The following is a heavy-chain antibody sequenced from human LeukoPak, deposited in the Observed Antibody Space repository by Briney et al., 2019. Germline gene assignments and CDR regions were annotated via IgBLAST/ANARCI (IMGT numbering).Heavy chain of an antibody. CDR1: GYTFTSYA. CDR2: INAGNGNT. J-gene: IGHJ4*02. CDR3: ARAPLPYDSSGHPGY. V-gene: IGHV1-3*01. D-gene: IGHD3-22*01. Sequence: ASVKVSCKASGYTFTSYAMHWVRQAPGQRLEWMGWINAGNGNTKYSQKFQGRVTITRDTSASTAYMELSSLRSEDTAVYYCARAPLPYDSSGHPGYWGQGTLVTVSS.